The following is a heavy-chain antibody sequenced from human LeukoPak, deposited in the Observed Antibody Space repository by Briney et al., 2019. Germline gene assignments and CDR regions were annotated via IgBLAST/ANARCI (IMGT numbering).Heavy chain of an antibody. J-gene: IGHJ4*02. CDR3: VKKFASGAYPYDY. D-gene: IGHD3-10*01. Sequence: PGGSLRLSCSASGFTFGTSPMHWVRQAPGRRLEYVSGISSGGGITDYADSVKGRFIISRDNSKNTLYVQMSSLRVEDTAVYYCVKKFASGAYPYDYWGQGILVTVSS. CDR2: ISSGGGIT. V-gene: IGHV3-64*05. CDR1: GFTFGTSP.